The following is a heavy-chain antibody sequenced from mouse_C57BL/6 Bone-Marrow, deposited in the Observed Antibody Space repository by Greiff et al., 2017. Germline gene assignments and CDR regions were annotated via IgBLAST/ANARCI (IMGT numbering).Heavy chain of an antibody. CDR3: ARKGYYYGSSYYYYAMDY. CDR2: IWTGGGT. CDR1: GFSLTSYA. J-gene: IGHJ4*01. D-gene: IGHD1-1*01. V-gene: IGHV2-9-1*01. Sequence: VKVVESGPGLVAPSQSLSITCTVSGFSLTSYAISWVRQPPGKGLEWLGVIWTGGGTNYNSALKSRLSISKDNSKSQVFLKMNSLQTDDTARYYCARKGYYYGSSYYYYAMDYWGQGTSVTVSS.